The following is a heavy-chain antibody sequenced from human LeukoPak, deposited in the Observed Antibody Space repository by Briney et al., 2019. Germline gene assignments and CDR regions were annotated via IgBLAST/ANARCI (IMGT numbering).Heavy chain of an antibody. D-gene: IGHD5-18*01. CDR2: IYSGGST. CDR1: GFTVSSNY. Sequence: GGSLRLSCAAFGFTVSSNYMSWVRQAPGKGLEWVSVIYSGGSTYYADSVKGRFTISRDNSKNTLYLQMNSLRAEDTAVYYCARDLMEYSYGYRSGGKKSDAFDIWGQGTMVTVSS. V-gene: IGHV3-53*01. J-gene: IGHJ3*02. CDR3: ARDLMEYSYGYRSGGKKSDAFDI.